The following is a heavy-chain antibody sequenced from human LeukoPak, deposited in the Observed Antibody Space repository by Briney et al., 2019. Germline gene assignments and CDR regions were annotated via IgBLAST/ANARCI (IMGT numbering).Heavy chain of an antibody. CDR3: ARHNPGGMDV. CDR1: GGSISSSNYY. V-gene: IGHV4-39*01. Sequence: SETLSLTCTVSGGSISSSNYYWGWIRQPPGKGLEWIGSIYYSGSTYYSPSLKSRVTISVDTSKNQFSLKLSSVTAADTAVYYCARHNPGGMDVWGQGTTVTVSS. J-gene: IGHJ6*02. CDR2: IYYSGST.